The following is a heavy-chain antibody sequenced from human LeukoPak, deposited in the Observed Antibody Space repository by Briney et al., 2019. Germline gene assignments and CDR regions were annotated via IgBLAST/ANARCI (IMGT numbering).Heavy chain of an antibody. Sequence: PGGSLRLSCAASGFTFSSYGMHWVRQAPGKGLEWVAVISYDGSNKYYADSVKGRFTISRDNSKNTLYLQMNSLRAEDTAVYYCAKDASSSWYYFDCWGQGTLVTVSS. CDR3: AKDASSSWYYFDC. CDR2: ISYDGSNK. V-gene: IGHV3-30*18. D-gene: IGHD6-13*01. CDR1: GFTFSSYG. J-gene: IGHJ4*02.